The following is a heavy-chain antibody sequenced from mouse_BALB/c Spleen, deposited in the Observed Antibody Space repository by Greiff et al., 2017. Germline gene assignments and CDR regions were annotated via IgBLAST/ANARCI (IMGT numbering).Heavy chain of an antibody. J-gene: IGHJ3*01. Sequence: EVKLQQSGAELVRPGALVKLSCKASGFNIKDYYMHWVKQRPEQGLEWIGWIDPENGNTIYDPKFQGKASITADTSSNTAYLQLSSLTSEDTAVYYCASYYDYDGGVFAYWGQGTLVTVSA. V-gene: IGHV14-1*02. CDR1: GFNIKDYY. CDR3: ASYYDYDGGVFAY. CDR2: IDPENGNT. D-gene: IGHD2-4*01.